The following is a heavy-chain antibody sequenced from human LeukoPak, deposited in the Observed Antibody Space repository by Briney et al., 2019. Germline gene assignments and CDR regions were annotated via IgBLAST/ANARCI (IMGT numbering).Heavy chain of an antibody. CDR2: INPSGGST. Sequence: ASVKVSCKASGYTFTSYYMHWVRQAPGQGLEWMGIINPSGGSTSYAQKFQGRVTMTRDMSTGTVYMELSSLRSEDTAVYYCAREGYGDYFFDYWGQGTLVTVSS. J-gene: IGHJ4*02. V-gene: IGHV1-46*01. CDR3: AREGYGDYFFDY. D-gene: IGHD4-17*01. CDR1: GYTFTSYY.